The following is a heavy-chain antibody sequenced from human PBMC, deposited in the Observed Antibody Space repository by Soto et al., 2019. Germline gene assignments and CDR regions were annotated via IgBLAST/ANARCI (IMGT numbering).Heavy chain of an antibody. CDR2: ISGSGGST. D-gene: IGHD2-15*01. Sequence: EVQLLESGGGLVQPGGSLRLSCAASGFTFSSYAMSWVRQAPGKGLEWVSAISGSGGSTYYADSVKGRFTISRDNSKNTLYLQMNSLRAEDTAVYYCAKVGIVVVVAAKADFDYWGQGTLVTVSS. CDR1: GFTFSSYA. J-gene: IGHJ4*02. CDR3: AKVGIVVVVAAKADFDY. V-gene: IGHV3-23*01.